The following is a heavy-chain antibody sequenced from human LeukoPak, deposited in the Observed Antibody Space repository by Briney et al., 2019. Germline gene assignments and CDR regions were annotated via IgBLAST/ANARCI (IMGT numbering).Heavy chain of an antibody. J-gene: IGHJ5*02. V-gene: IGHV4-34*01. CDR2: INHSGST. D-gene: IGHD2-2*01. Sequence: SETLSLTCAVYGGSFSGYYWSWIRQPPGKGLEWIGEINHSGSTNYNPSLKSRVTISVDTSKNQFSLKLSSVTAADTAVYYCARGRRVVPAAMRSNWFDPWGQGTLVTVSS. CDR1: GGSFSGYY. CDR3: ARGRRVVPAAMRSNWFDP.